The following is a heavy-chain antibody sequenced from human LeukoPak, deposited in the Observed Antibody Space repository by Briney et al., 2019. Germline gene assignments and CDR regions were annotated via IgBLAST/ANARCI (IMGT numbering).Heavy chain of an antibody. CDR1: GGTFSSYA. CDR2: IIPIFGTA. CDR3: ARDSLGYCSSTSCPGWFDP. J-gene: IGHJ5*02. V-gene: IGHV1-69*13. Sequence: SVKVSCKASGGTFSSYAISWVRQAPGQGLEWMGGIIPIFGTANYAQKFQGRVTITADESTSTAYMELSSLRSEDSAVYYCARDSLGYCSSTSCPGWFDPWGQGTLVTVSS. D-gene: IGHD2-2*01.